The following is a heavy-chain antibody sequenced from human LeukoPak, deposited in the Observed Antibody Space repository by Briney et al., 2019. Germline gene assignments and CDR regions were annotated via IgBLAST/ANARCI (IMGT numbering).Heavy chain of an antibody. V-gene: IGHV3-7*01. CDR3: ARAGYCTSNCCYSQNCCYMDV. D-gene: IGHD2-2*01. Sequence: PGGSLRLSCAASGFTFRSYRMSWVRQAPGKGLEWVANIKEDANEEYYVDSVRGRFIISRDNAKNSLFLQMYSLRADDTAVYYCARAGYCTSNCCYSQNCCYMDVGGKGTT. CDR2: IKEDANEE. J-gene: IGHJ6*03. CDR1: GFTFRSYR.